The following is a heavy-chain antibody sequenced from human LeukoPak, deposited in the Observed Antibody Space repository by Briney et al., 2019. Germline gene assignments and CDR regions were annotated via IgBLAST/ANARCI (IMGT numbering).Heavy chain of an antibody. J-gene: IGHJ4*02. CDR2: IKSDGSAT. Sequence: GGSLRLSCAASGFTFSTYRMHWVRQAPGEGLVWGSRIKSDGSATTYADFVKGRFTVSRDNAKNTLYLQMSSLRAEDTAMYFCARVGGRGSIGGDCWGQGTLVTVSS. CDR3: ARVGGRGSIGGDC. V-gene: IGHV3-74*03. D-gene: IGHD3-10*01. CDR1: GFTFSTYR.